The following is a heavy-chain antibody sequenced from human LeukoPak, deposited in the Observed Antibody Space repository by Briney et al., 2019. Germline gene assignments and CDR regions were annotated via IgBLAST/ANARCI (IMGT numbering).Heavy chain of an antibody. CDR3: ARGPRRYYDILTGYGGEYYFDY. J-gene: IGHJ4*02. V-gene: IGHV4-34*01. D-gene: IGHD3-9*01. CDR1: GGSFSGYY. Sequence: SETLSLTCAVYGGSFSGYYWSWIRQPPGKGLEWIGEINHSGSTNYNPSLKSRVTISVDSSKNQFSLKLSSMTAADTAVYYCARGPRRYYDILTGYGGEYYFDYWGQGTLVTVSS. CDR2: INHSGST.